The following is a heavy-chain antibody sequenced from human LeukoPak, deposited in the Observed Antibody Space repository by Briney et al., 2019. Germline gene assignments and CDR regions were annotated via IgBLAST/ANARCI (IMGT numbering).Heavy chain of an antibody. Sequence: SETLSLTCTVSGGSILSNTYYWTWIRQPPGKGLEWIATIFYTGNTHHNPSLNSRVTMSADTVKNHLSLNLNSVTAADTAVYYCARQSSGYYYGWFDPWGQGTLVTVSS. CDR2: IFYTGNT. V-gene: IGHV4-39*01. CDR3: ARQSSGYYYGWFDP. CDR1: GGSILSNTYY. D-gene: IGHD3-22*01. J-gene: IGHJ5*02.